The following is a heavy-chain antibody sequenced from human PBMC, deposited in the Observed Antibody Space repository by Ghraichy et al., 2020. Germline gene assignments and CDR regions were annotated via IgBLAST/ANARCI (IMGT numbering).Heavy chain of an antibody. V-gene: IGHV4-34*01. CDR3: ARGMTYYDFWSGYYVSYYYGMDV. J-gene: IGHJ6*02. D-gene: IGHD3-3*01. CDR1: GGSFSGYY. Sequence: SETLSLTCAVYGGSFSGYYWSWIHQPPGKGLEWIGEINHSGSTNYNPSLKSRVTISVDTSKNQFSLKLSSVTAADTAVYYCARGMTYYDFWSGYYVSYYYGMDVWGQGTTVTVSS. CDR2: INHSGST.